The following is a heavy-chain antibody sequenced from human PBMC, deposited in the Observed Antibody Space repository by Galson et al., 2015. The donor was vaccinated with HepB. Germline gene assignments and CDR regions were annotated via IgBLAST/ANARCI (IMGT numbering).Heavy chain of an antibody. D-gene: IGHD5-18*01. Sequence: LSLTCTVSGGSISSGDYYWSWIRQPPGKGLEWIGYIYYSGSTYYNPSLKSRVTISVDTSKNQFSLKLSSVTAADTAVYYCARGGAYIQLWLGLSHRSENYYMDVWGKGTTVTVSS. CDR3: ARGGAYIQLWLGLSHRSENYYMDV. J-gene: IGHJ6*03. V-gene: IGHV4-30-4*01. CDR1: GGSISSGDYY. CDR2: IYYSGST.